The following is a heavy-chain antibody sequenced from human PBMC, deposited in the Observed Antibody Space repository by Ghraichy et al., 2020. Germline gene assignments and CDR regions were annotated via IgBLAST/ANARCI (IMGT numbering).Heavy chain of an antibody. CDR2: IYYSGST. CDR3: ARERAEGVFFDY. CDR1: GGSISSGGYY. D-gene: IGHD3-16*01. V-gene: IGHV4-31*03. Sequence: SETLSLTCTVSGGSISSGGYYWSWIRQHPGKGLEWIGYIYYSGSTYYNPSLKSRVTISVDTSKNQFSLELSSVTAADTAVYYCARERAEGVFFDYCGQGTLVTVSS. J-gene: IGHJ4*02.